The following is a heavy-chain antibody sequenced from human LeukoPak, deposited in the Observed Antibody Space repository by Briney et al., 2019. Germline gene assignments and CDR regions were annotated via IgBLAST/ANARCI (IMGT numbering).Heavy chain of an antibody. CDR2: IKYDGTYT. D-gene: IGHD4-23*01. J-gene: IGHJ4*02. CDR1: GFDFRNYY. Sequence: PGGSVRLSCEASGFDFRNYYMSWVRQAPGKGLEWFANIKYDGTYTNYKDSVKGRLTLSRDNVKNSVYLQMNSLRAEDTAVYYCTRDEGATVATYRFDFWGRGTLVTVSS. CDR3: TRDEGATVATYRFDF. V-gene: IGHV3-7*01.